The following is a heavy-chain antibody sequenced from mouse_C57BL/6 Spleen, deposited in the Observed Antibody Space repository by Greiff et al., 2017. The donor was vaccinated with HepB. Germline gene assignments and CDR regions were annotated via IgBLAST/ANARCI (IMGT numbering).Heavy chain of an antibody. CDR1: GYTFTDYE. J-gene: IGHJ3*01. V-gene: IGHV1-15*01. Sequence: QVPVKQSGAELVRPGASVTLSCKASGYTFTDYEMHWVKQTPVHGLEWIGAIDPETGGTAYNQKFKGKAILTADKSSSTAYMELRSLTSEDSAVYYCTRRSQLRLRTWFAYWGQGTLVTVSA. CDR2: IDPETGGT. CDR3: TRRSQLRLRTWFAY. D-gene: IGHD3-2*02.